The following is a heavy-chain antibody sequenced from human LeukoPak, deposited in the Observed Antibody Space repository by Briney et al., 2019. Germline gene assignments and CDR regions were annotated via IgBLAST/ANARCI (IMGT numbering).Heavy chain of an antibody. CDR2: IYPGDSDT. D-gene: IGHD5-24*01. CDR3: ARGIDGYNHYFDY. CDR1: GYSFTSYW. Sequence: GESLNISCKGAGYSFTSYWIDWVRQMPGKGLEWMGIIYPGDSDTRYSPSFQGQVTISADKSISTAYLQWSSLKASDTAMYYCARGIDGYNHYFDYWGQGTLVTVSS. V-gene: IGHV5-51*01. J-gene: IGHJ4*02.